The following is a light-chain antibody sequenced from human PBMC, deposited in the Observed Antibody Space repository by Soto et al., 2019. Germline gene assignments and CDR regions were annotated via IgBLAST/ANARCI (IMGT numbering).Light chain of an antibody. J-gene: IGLJ1*01. CDR1: SSYVDSYNL. CDR2: EGS. V-gene: IGLV2-23*01. Sequence: HSALTQPASVSGSPGQSLTISCTGTSSYVDSYNLVSWYQQHPGKAPKLMIYEGSKRPSGVSDRFSGSKSGNTASLTISELQAEDEADYYCCSYAGSRTFVFGTGAKVTV. CDR3: CSYAGSRTFV.